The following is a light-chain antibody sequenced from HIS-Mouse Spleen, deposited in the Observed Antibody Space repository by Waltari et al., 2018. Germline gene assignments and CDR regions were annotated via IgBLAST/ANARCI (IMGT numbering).Light chain of an antibody. CDR2: EGS. V-gene: IGLV2-23*01. J-gene: IGLJ2*01. CDR3: CSYAGSSTVV. CDR1: SRDVGSYNL. Sequence: QSALTQPASVSGSPGQSIPISCTGTSRDVGSYNLVSWSQQHPGKAPKLMIYEGSKRPSGVSNRFSGSKYGNTASLTISGLQAEDEADYYCCSYAGSSTVVFGGGTKLTVL.